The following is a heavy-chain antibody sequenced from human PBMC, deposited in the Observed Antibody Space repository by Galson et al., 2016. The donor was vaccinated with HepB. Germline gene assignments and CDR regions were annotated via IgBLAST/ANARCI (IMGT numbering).Heavy chain of an antibody. D-gene: IGHD3-3*01. CDR1: GFSFSNFA. CDR3: AKLGRDVWGGSPRMIDS. Sequence: SLRLSCAASGFSFSNFAMSWVRQIPGKGLEWVSVISGSGGDKYYADSVKGRLTIARDNYKKMVFLQMSTVRLEDTAIYYCAKLGRDVWGGSPRMIDSWGQGTLVTVAS. CDR2: ISGSGGDK. J-gene: IGHJ4*02. V-gene: IGHV3-23*01.